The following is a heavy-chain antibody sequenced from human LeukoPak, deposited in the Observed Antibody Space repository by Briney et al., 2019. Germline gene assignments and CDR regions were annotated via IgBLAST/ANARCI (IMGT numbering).Heavy chain of an antibody. CDR1: GYTFTGYY. Sequence: ASVKVSCKASGYTFTGYYMHWVRQAPGQGLEWMGWINPNSGGTNYAQKFQGRVTMTRDTSISTAYMELSRLRSDDTAVYYCARLNVLLYNYFDYWGQGTLVTVSS. D-gene: IGHD3-10*01. CDR3: ARLNVLLYNYFDY. CDR2: INPNSGGT. V-gene: IGHV1-2*02. J-gene: IGHJ4*02.